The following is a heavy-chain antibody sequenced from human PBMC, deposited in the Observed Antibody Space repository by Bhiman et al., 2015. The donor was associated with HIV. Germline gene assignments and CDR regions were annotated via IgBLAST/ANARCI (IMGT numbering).Heavy chain of an antibody. J-gene: IGHJ4*02. Sequence: EVHLVESGGGLVQAGESLRLSCAASGFTFSRNSMNWVRQAPGKGLEWVSYISSSGSTTNYADSVKGRFTISRDNAKNSLYLQMNSLRAEDTAVYYCAREETTLPDYWGEGTLVTVSS. CDR3: AREETTLPDY. CDR2: ISSSGSTT. CDR1: GFTFSRNS. V-gene: IGHV3-48*04. D-gene: IGHD1/OR15-1a*01.